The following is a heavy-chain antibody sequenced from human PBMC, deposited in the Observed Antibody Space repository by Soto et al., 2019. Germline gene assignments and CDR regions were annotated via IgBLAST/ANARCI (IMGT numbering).Heavy chain of an antibody. Sequence: EVQLLESGGGLVQPGGSLRLSCAASGFTFSSYAMSWVRQAPGKGLEWVSAISGSGGSTYYADSVKGRFTXXXXXXXXXXXXXXXXXXXXXXAVYYCAKIAAAGTGSDYWGQGTLVTVSS. J-gene: IGHJ4*02. CDR2: ISGSGGST. CDR3: AKIAAAGTGSDY. V-gene: IGHV3-23*01. D-gene: IGHD6-13*01. CDR1: GFTFSSYA.